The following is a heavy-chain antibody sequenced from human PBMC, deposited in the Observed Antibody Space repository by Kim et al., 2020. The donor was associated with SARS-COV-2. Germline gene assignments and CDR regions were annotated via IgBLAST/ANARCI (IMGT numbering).Heavy chain of an antibody. CDR3: ARGPASKPFDI. V-gene: IGHV4-34*01. CDR1: GGSFSGYY. Sequence: SETLSLTCAVYGGSFSGYYWSWIRQPPGKGLEWIGEINHSGSTNYNPSLKSRVTISVDTSKNQFSLKLSSVTAADTAVYYCARGPASKPFDIWGQGTMVTVSS. J-gene: IGHJ3*02. CDR2: INHSGST.